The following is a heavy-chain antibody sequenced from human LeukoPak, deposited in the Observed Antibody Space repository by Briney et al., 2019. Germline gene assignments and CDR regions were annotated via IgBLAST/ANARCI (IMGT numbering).Heavy chain of an antibody. CDR1: GFTFGDYD. Sequence: GGSLRLSCAASGFTFGDYDMHGVGQAKGKGREWVSAIGTAGDTYYTGSVKGRFTISRENAKNSLYLQMNSLRAGDTAVYYCARVAKERVGGVYYFDYWGQGTLVTVSS. CDR2: IGTAGDT. CDR3: ARVAKERVGGVYYFDY. J-gene: IGHJ4*02. V-gene: IGHV3-13*01. D-gene: IGHD1-1*01.